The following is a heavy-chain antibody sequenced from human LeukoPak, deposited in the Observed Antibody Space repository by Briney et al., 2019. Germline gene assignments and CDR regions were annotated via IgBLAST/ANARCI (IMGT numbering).Heavy chain of an antibody. CDR3: AASGGPINWFDP. V-gene: IGHV4-34*01. CDR2: ITHNGYT. CDR1: GGSFSGYY. D-gene: IGHD3-10*01. Sequence: PSETLSLTCAVYGGSFSGYYWGWIPQPPGKGLQGIGEITHNGYTNYNPALKSRVTISIDTSKNEFSLKVSSVTAADMAIYYCAASGGPINWFDPWGQGTLVTVSS. J-gene: IGHJ5*02.